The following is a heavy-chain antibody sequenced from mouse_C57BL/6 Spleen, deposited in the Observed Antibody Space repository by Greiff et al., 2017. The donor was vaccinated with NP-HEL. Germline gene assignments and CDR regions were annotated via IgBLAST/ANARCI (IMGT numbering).Heavy chain of an antibody. Sequence: VQLQQSGAELVKPGASVKLSCTASGFNIKDYYMHWVKQRTEQGLEWIGRIDPEDGEPKYAPKFQGKATITADTSSNTAYLQLSSLTSEDAAVYYCARWCWDGVCFDYWGQGTTLTVSA. D-gene: IGHD4-1*01. V-gene: IGHV14-2*01. CDR2: IDPEDGEP. CDR3: ARWCWDGVCFDY. J-gene: IGHJ2*01. CDR1: GFNIKDYY.